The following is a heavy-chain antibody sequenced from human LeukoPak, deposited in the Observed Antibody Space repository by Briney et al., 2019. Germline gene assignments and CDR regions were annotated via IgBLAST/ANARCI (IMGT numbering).Heavy chain of an antibody. CDR2: INPSGGRT. CDR3: ARDSGAAKGYYYYYMDV. V-gene: IGHV1-46*01. CDR1: GYTFTSYY. J-gene: IGHJ6*03. Sequence: GASVKVSCEASGYTFTSYYMHWGRQAPGQGREWMGIINPSGGRTSYAQKFQGRVTITRDTSTSTVYMEPSSLRSEDTAVYYCARDSGAAKGYYYYYMDVWGKGTTVTVSS. D-gene: IGHD3-10*01.